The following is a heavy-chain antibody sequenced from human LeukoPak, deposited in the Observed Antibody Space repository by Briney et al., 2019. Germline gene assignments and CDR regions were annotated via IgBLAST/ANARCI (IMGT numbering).Heavy chain of an antibody. V-gene: IGHV4-34*01. J-gene: IGHJ4*02. CDR3: ASLISYGPSDY. CDR2: INHSGST. Sequence: SETLSLTCAVYGGSFSGYYWSWIRQPPGKGLEWIGEINHSGSTNYNPSLKSRVTISVDTSKNQFSLKLSSVTAADTAVYYCASLISYGPSDYWGQGTLGTVSS. D-gene: IGHD5-18*01. CDR1: GGSFSGYY.